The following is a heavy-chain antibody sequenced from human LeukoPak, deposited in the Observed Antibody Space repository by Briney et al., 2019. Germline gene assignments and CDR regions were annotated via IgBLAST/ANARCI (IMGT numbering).Heavy chain of an antibody. CDR1: GGSLSSYY. Sequence: PSETLSLTCTVSGGSLSSYYWSWIRQPPGRGLEWIAYIFYTGITRYSPSLQSRVTISVDRPKNQLSLKLNSVTAADTAVYYCARHDAIADGQNAFDIWGQGTMVTVSS. CDR3: ARHDAIADGQNAFDI. J-gene: IGHJ3*02. CDR2: IFYTGIT. V-gene: IGHV4-59*08. D-gene: IGHD5-24*01.